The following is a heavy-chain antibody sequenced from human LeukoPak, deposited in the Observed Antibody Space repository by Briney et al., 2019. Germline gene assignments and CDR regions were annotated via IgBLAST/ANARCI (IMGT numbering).Heavy chain of an antibody. V-gene: IGHV5-51*01. CDR1: GYSFTSYW. CDR3: ARLHHYYYYGMDV. CDR2: IYPGDSDT. J-gene: IGHJ6*02. Sequence: RGESLKISCKGSGYSFTSYWIGWVRQMPGKGLEWMGIIYPGDSDTRYSPSLQGQVTISADKSISTAYLQWSSLKASDTAMYYCARLHHYYYYGMDVWGQGTTVTVSS.